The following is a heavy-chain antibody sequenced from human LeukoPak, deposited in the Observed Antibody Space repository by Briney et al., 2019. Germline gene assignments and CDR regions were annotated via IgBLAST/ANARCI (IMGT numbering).Heavy chain of an antibody. Sequence: PSETLSLTCTVSGGSISTYYWSWIRQPPGKGLEWIGFIYYTGSTNYNPSLKSRVTISVDTSKNQFSLKLTSVTAADTAVYYCARVTVLRYYYYMDVWGKGTTVTISS. V-gene: IGHV4-59*08. CDR3: ARVTVLRYYYYMDV. J-gene: IGHJ6*03. CDR2: IYYTGST. D-gene: IGHD4-11*01. CDR1: GGSISTYY.